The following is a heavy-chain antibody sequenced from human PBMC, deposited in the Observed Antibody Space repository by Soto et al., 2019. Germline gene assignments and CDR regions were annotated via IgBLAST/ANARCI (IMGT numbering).Heavy chain of an antibody. V-gene: IGHV5-51*01. CDR2: IYPGDSDT. D-gene: IGHD3-10*01. CDR3: ARHPVGVTLGYYFDY. CDR1: GYSFTSYW. Sequence: PGKSLKISCKGSGYSFTSYWIGWVRQMPGKGLEWMGIIYPGDSDTRYSPSFQGQVTISADKSISTAYLQWSSLKASDTAMYYCARHPVGVTLGYYFDYWGQGTLVTVSS. J-gene: IGHJ4*02.